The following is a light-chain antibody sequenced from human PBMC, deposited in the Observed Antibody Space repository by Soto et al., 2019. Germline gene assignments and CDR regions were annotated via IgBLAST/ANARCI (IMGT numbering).Light chain of an antibody. CDR1: QSISSY. V-gene: IGKV1-39*01. Sequence: DIQMTQSPSSLSASVGDRVTITCRASQSISSYLNWYQQKPGQAPKLLIYAASSLQSGVPSRFSGSGSGRDFSLTISSLQHEDFATYYCQQSYSTPRTVGGGTKVEIK. CDR2: AAS. J-gene: IGKJ4*01. CDR3: QQSYSTPRT.